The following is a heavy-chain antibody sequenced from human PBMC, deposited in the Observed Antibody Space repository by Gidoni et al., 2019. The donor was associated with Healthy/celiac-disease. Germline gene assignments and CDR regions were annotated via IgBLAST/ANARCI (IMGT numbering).Heavy chain of an antibody. J-gene: IGHJ4*02. CDR2: IYYSGST. D-gene: IGHD5-12*01. CDR1: GGSLSSSSYY. V-gene: IGHV4-39*01. Sequence: QLQLQESGPGLVKPSETLSLTCTVSGGSLSSSSYYWGWIRQPPGKGLEWIGSIYYSGSTYYNPSLKSRVTISVDTSKNQFSLKLSSVTAADTAVYYCARQRGYGRPLGYWGQGTLVTVSS. CDR3: ARQRGYGRPLGY.